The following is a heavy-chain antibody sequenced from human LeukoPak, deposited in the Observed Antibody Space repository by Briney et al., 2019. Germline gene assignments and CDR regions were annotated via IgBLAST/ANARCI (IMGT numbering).Heavy chain of an antibody. J-gene: IGHJ5*02. CDR2: IIPIFGTA. CDR3: ARAVTPYQLLHNWFDP. D-gene: IGHD2-2*01. V-gene: IGHV1-69*01. CDR1: GGTFSSYA. Sequence: SVKVSCKASGGTFSSYAISWVRRAPGQGLEWMGGIIPIFGTANYAQKFQGRVTITADESTSTAYMELSSLRSEDTAVYYCARAVTPYQLLHNWFDPWGQGTLVTVSS.